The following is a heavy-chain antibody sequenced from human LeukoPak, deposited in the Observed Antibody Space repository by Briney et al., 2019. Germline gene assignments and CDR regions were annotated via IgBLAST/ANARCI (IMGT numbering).Heavy chain of an antibody. CDR2: IYYSGST. CDR1: GGSISSSSYY. CDR3: ARGRNGGSIYAEYFQH. Sequence: PSETLSLTCTVSGGSISSSSYYWGWIRQPPGKGLEWIGSIYYSGSTYYNPSLKSRVTISVDTSKNQFSLKLSSVTAADTAVYYCARGRNGGSIYAEYFQHWGQGTLVTVSS. V-gene: IGHV4-39*07. D-gene: IGHD2-15*01. J-gene: IGHJ1*01.